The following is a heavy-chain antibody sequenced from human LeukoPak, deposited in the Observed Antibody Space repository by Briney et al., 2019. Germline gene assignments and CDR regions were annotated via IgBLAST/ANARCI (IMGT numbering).Heavy chain of an antibody. J-gene: IGHJ3*02. CDR2: INGGGRVT. D-gene: IGHD4-17*01. CDR1: GYTFSTYT. Sequence: GGSLRLSCAASGYTFSTYTLSWVRQPPGKGLEWVSVINGGGRVTFYADSAKGRFTISRDNSKNTLYLQMHSLRAEETAVYYCEKKGKLGGGPPGDFFDIWGPGRMVTV. CDR3: EKKGKLGGGPPGDFFDI. V-gene: IGHV3-23*01.